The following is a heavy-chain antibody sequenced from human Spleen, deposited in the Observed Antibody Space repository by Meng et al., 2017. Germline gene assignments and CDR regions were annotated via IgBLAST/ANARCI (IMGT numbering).Heavy chain of an antibody. J-gene: IGHJ4*02. CDR1: GYTFTGYY. CDR3: AAYDILTGYSLLNDY. D-gene: IGHD3-9*01. Sequence: QVELVQSGAEVKKPGASVKAPCKAAGYTFTGYYMHWVRQAPGQGLEWMGRINPNSGGTNYAQKFQGRVTMTRDTSISTAYMELSRLRSDDTAVYYCAAYDILTGYSLLNDYWGQGTLVTVSS. CDR2: INPNSGGT. V-gene: IGHV1-2*06.